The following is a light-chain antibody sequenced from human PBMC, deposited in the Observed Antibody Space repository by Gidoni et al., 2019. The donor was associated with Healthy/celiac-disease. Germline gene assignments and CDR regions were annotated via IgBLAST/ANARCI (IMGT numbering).Light chain of an antibody. CDR2: GKN. Sequence: SSELTQDPAVSVALGQTVRITCQGDSLRSYYASWYQQKQGQAPVLVIYGKNNRPSGIPDRFSGSSSGHTASLTITGAQAEDEADYYCNSRDSSGNVVFGGGTKLTVL. CDR3: NSRDSSGNVV. V-gene: IGLV3-19*01. CDR1: SLRSYY. J-gene: IGLJ2*01.